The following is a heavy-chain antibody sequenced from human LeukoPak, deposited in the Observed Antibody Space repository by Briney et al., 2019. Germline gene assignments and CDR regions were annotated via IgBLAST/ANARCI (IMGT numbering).Heavy chain of an antibody. J-gene: IGHJ4*02. Sequence: ASVKVSCKASGYTFTSYGISWVRQAPGQGLEWMGWISAYNGNTNYAQKLQGGVTMTTDTSTSTAYMELRSLRSDDTAVYYCARSSDLWFGELFLFDYWGQGTLVTVSS. CDR2: ISAYNGNT. CDR3: ARSSDLWFGELFLFDY. D-gene: IGHD3-10*01. CDR1: GYTFTSYG. V-gene: IGHV1-18*01.